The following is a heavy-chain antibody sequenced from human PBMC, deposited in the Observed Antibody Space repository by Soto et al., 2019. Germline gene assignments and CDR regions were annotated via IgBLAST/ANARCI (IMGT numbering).Heavy chain of an antibody. J-gene: IGHJ4*02. CDR1: GGSISSGGYY. CDR3: ARDNRSGYYFDY. Sequence: SETLSLTCTVSGGSISSGGYYWSWIRQHPGKGLEWIGYIYYSGSTYYNPSLKSRVTISVDTSKNQFSLKLSSVTAADTAVYYCARDNRSGYYFDYWGQGTLVTVSS. D-gene: IGHD3-22*01. CDR2: IYYSGST. V-gene: IGHV4-31*03.